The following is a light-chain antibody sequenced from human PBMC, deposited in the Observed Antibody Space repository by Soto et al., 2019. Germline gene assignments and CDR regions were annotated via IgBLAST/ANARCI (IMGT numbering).Light chain of an antibody. CDR2: EVS. Sequence: QSALTQPPSVSGSPGQSVTISCTGTSSDVGAYNYVSWYQQHPGKAPKLMIYEVSKRPSGVPDRFSGSKSGNTASLTVSGLQAEDEADYYCSSYVGSNTVVFGGGTKLTVL. CDR3: SSYVGSNTVV. J-gene: IGLJ2*01. CDR1: SSDVGAYNY. V-gene: IGLV2-8*01.